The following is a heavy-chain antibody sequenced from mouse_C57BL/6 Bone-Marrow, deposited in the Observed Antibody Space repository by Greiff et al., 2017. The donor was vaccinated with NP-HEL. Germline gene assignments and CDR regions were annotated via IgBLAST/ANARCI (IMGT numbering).Heavy chain of an antibody. V-gene: IGHV1-59*01. J-gene: IGHJ4*01. CDR2: IDPSDSYT. D-gene: IGHD2-12*01. CDR1: GYTFTSYW. Sequence: VQLQQPGAELVRPGTSVKLSCKASGYTFTSYWMHWVKQRPGQGLEWIGVIDPSDSYTNYNQKFTGKATLTVDTSSSTAYMQLSSLTSEDSAVYYCARGELPRYYYAMDYWGQGTSVTVSS. CDR3: ARGELPRYYYAMDY.